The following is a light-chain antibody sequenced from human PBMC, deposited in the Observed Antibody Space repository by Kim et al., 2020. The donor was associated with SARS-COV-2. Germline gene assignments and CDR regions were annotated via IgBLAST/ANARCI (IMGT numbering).Light chain of an antibody. J-gene: IGKJ2*02. CDR3: QQANSLPCT. CDR2: AAS. V-gene: IGKV1-12*01. Sequence: DIQMTQSPSSVSASVGDRVTITCRASQRISSWLAWYQQKPGKAPNLLIFAASSLQSGVPSRFSGSGSGTDFSLTVSSLQPEDSATYYCQQANSLPCTFGQGTKLEIK. CDR1: QRISSW.